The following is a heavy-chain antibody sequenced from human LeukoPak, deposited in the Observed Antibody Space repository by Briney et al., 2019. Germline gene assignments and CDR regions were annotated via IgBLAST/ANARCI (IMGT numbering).Heavy chain of an antibody. CDR2: INPSGGST. J-gene: IGHJ4*02. CDR1: GYTFTSYY. Sequence: GASVKVSCKASGYTFTSYYMHWVRQAPGQGLEWMGIINPSGGSTSYAQKFQGRVTMTRDTSTSTVYMELSSLRSEDTAVYYCARAVVVVPAAISYFDYWGQGTLVTVSS. D-gene: IGHD2-2*01. CDR3: ARAVVVVPAAISYFDY. V-gene: IGHV1-46*01.